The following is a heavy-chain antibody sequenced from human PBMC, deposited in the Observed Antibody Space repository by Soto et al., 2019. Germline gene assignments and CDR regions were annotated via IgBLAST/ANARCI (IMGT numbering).Heavy chain of an antibody. V-gene: IGHV1-69*01. CDR1: GGTFSSYA. Sequence: QVQLVQSGAEVKKPGSSVTVSCKASGGTFSSYAISWVRQAPGQGLEWMGGIIPIFGTANYAQKFQGRVTITADESTSTAYMELSSLRSEDTAVYYCAREVGDGSYPALDYWGQGTLVTVSS. CDR2: IIPIFGTA. J-gene: IGHJ4*02. D-gene: IGHD1-26*01. CDR3: AREVGDGSYPALDY.